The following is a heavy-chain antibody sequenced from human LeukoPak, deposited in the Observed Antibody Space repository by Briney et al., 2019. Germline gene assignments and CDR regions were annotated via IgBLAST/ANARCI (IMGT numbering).Heavy chain of an antibody. V-gene: IGHV3-23*01. D-gene: IGHD4-17*01. CDR2: ISDTGGNT. CDR3: ARRDYGAPYYSDY. Sequence: PGGSLRLSCAASGFTFTSYWVHWVRQAPGKGLEWVSTISDTGGNTCHADSVKGRFTISRDNSKNTLYLQMNSLRAEDTAVYSCARRDYGAPYYSDYWGQGTLVTVSS. CDR1: GFTFTSYW. J-gene: IGHJ4*02.